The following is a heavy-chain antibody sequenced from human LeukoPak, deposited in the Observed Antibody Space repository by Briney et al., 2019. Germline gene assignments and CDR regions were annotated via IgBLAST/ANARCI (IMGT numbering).Heavy chain of an antibody. CDR1: DYSVSSNSAA. CDR2: TYYRSKWYN. Sequence: SQTLSLTCAISDYSVSSNSAAWNWIRQSPSRGLEWLGRTYYRSKWYNDYAVSVKSRITINADTSKNQFSLQLNSVTPEDTAVYYCARGPQLVGYYYIDVWDEGTTVTVSS. V-gene: IGHV6-1*01. CDR3: ARGPQLVGYYYIDV. J-gene: IGHJ6*03.